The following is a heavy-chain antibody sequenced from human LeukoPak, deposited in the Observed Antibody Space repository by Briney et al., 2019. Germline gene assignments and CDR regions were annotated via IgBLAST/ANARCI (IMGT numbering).Heavy chain of an antibody. D-gene: IGHD6-13*01. CDR2: TYYRSKWYN. V-gene: IGHV6-1*01. CDR1: GDSVSSNSAT. J-gene: IGHJ5*02. CDR3: AREDSSSWYGGLGLFDP. Sequence: SQTLSLTCAISGDSVSSNSATWNWIRQSPSRGLEWLGRTYYRSKWYNDYAVSVKSRITINPDTSKNQFSLQLNSVTPEDTAVYYCAREDSSSWYGGLGLFDPWAREPWSPSPQ.